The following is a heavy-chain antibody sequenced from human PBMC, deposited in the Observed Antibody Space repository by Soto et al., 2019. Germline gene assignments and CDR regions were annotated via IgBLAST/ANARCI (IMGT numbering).Heavy chain of an antibody. CDR3: ARQRGNYFDY. CDR2: IYYTGST. J-gene: IGHJ4*02. V-gene: IGHV4-59*01. D-gene: IGHD3-10*01. Sequence: QVQLQESGPGLVKPSETLSLTCTVSGDSISTFYWSWIRQPPGKGLAWIGYIYYTGSTNYNPSLKSRVTMSVDTSKKQFSLKLSSVTAADTAVYYCARQRGNYFDYWGQGTLVTVSS. CDR1: GDSISTFY.